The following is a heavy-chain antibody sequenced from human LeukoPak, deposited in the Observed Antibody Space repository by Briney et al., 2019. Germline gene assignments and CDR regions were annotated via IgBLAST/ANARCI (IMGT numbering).Heavy chain of an antibody. V-gene: IGHV4-31*03. J-gene: IGHJ6*02. CDR2: IYYSGST. CDR1: GGSISSGGYY. CDR3: AREGVTMVRGHYYGMDV. D-gene: IGHD3-10*01. Sequence: PSETLSLTCTVSGGSISSGGYYWSWIRQHPGKGLEWIGYIYYSGSTYYNPSLKSRVTISVDTSKNQFSLKLSSVTAADTAVYYCAREGVTMVRGHYYGMDVWGQGTTVTVSS.